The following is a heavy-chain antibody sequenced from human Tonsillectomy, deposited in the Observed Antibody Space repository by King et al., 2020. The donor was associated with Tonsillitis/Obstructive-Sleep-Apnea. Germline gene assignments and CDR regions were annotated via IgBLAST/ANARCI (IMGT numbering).Heavy chain of an antibody. J-gene: IGHJ5*02. CDR1: GYTFTSYG. CDR3: ARVYYDPSGYYSGLDP. CDR2: ISAYNGNT. V-gene: IGHV1-18*01. Sequence: QLVQSGAEVKKPGASVKVSCKASGYTFTSYGISWVRQTPGQGLEWMGWISAYNGNTNYAQNFQGRVTMTTDTSTSTAYMELRSLRSDDTAVYYCARVYYDPSGYYSGLDPWGQGTLVTVSS. D-gene: IGHD3-22*01.